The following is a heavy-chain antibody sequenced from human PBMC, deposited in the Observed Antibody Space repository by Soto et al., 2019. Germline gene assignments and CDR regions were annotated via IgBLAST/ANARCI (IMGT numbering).Heavy chain of an antibody. CDR3: ASGDYDFWSGPGGGMDV. CDR2: IIPIFGTA. V-gene: IGHV1-69*12. J-gene: IGHJ6*02. CDR1: GGTFSSYA. D-gene: IGHD3-3*01. Sequence: QVQLVQSGAEVKKPGSSVKVSCKASGGTFSSYAISWVRQAPGQGLEWMGGIIPIFGTANYAQKFQGRVTITADESTSTAYMELSSLRSEDTAVYYCASGDYDFWSGPGGGMDVWGQGTPVTVSS.